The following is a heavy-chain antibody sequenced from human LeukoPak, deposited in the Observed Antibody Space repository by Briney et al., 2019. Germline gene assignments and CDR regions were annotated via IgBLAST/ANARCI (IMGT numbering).Heavy chain of an antibody. V-gene: IGHV3-30*18. Sequence: GRSLRLSCAAPGFIFSSYGMHWVRQAPGKGLEWVAVISYDGSNKYYADSVKGRFTISRDNSKNTLYLQMNSLRAEDTAVYYCAKESGTTFYYYYHAMDVWGQGTTVTVSS. J-gene: IGHJ6*02. CDR2: ISYDGSNK. CDR3: AKESGTTFYYYYHAMDV. CDR1: GFIFSSYG. D-gene: IGHD1-1*01.